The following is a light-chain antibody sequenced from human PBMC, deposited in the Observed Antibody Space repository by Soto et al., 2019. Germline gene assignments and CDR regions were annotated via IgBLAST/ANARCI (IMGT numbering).Light chain of an antibody. J-gene: IGLJ1*01. CDR2: EVS. V-gene: IGLV2-14*01. CDR3: SSLTTSFTYV. CDR1: SSDVGAYNY. Sequence: QSALTQPASVSFSPGQSVAISCTGTSSDVGAYNYVSWYQQHPGKAPKLLLSEVSNRPSGVSDRFSGSKSGNTASLTISGLQAQDEADYYCSSLTTSFTYVFGTGTKVTVL.